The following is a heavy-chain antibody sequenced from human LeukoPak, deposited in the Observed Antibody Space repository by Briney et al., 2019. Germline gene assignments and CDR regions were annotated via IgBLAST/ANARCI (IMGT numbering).Heavy chain of an antibody. CDR2: ISSSGSTI. J-gene: IGHJ3*02. Sequence: PGGSLRLSCAASGFTFSSYEMNWVRQAPGKGLEWVSYISSSGSTIYYADSVKGRFTISRDNSKNTLYLQMNSLRAEDTAVYYXXXXXSTWFGEVLAAFDIWGQGTMVTVSS. CDR1: GFTFSSYE. CDR3: XXXXSTWFGEVLAAFDI. D-gene: IGHD3-10*01. V-gene: IGHV3-48*03.